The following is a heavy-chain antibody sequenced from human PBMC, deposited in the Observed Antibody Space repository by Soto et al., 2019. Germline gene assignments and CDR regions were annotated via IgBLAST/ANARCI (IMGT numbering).Heavy chain of an antibody. Sequence: QVQLVESGGGVVQPGRSLRLSCAASGFTFSRYGMHWVRQAPGKGLEWVAVISYHGNNKYYADSVKGRFTISRDNSKNPLFLQMNRLRAEDTAVYYCATDLADSGRYYKVCDYWGQGTLVTVPS. CDR2: ISYHGNNK. V-gene: IGHV3-30*03. CDR1: GFTFSRYG. CDR3: ATDLADSGRYYKVCDY. D-gene: IGHD3-10*01. J-gene: IGHJ4*02.